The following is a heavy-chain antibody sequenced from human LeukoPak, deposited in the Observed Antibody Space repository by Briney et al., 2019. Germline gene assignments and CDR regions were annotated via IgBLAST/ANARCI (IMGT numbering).Heavy chain of an antibody. CDR3: VASTGQQFIPYDY. Sequence: GGSLRLSCAASGINVSSNYMTWIRQAPGKGLEWVSLIYGGDAAYYAESVRGRFMISRDNLKNTLFLQMNSLRVEDTAVYYCVASTGQQFIPYDYWGQGTHVTVSS. CDR1: GINVSSNY. D-gene: IGHD6-13*01. CDR2: IYGGDAA. V-gene: IGHV3-66*02. J-gene: IGHJ4*01.